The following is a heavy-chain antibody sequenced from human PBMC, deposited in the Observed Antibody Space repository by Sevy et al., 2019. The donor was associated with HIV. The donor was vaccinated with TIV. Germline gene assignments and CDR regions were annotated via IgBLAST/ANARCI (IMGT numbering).Heavy chain of an antibody. CDR1: GFNFITYT. J-gene: IGHJ3*02. V-gene: IGHV3-21*01. CDR3: ARANLDSSGSYDAFDI. D-gene: IGHD3-22*01. CDR2: FGTSSSYI. Sequence: GGSLRLSCAASGFNFITYTMNRVRQAPRKGLEWVSSFGTSSSYIYYADSVRGRFTISRDNAKNSLYLQMNSLRAEDMAVYYCARANLDSSGSYDAFDIWGHGTMVTVSS.